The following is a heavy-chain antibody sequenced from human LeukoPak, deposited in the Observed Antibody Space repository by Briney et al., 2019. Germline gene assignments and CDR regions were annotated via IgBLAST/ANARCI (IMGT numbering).Heavy chain of an antibody. Sequence: PSQTLSLTCAVSGGSISSGGYYWSWIRQPPGKGLEWIGYIYYSGSTNYNPSLKSRVTISVDTSKNQFSLKLSSVTAADTAVYYCARGGRGYSYGQSVIWFDPWGQGTLVTVSS. CDR1: GGSISSGGYY. CDR2: IYYSGST. J-gene: IGHJ5*02. CDR3: ARGGRGYSYGQSVIWFDP. D-gene: IGHD5-18*01. V-gene: IGHV4-61*08.